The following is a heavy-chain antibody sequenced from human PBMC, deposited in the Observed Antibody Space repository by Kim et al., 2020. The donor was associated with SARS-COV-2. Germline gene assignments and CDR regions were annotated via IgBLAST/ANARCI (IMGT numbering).Heavy chain of an antibody. V-gene: IGHV3-33*01. CDR3: ARQEVVPAAIRGYYYYCMDV. J-gene: IGHJ6*02. CDR2: IWYDGSNK. D-gene: IGHD2-2*01. CDR1: GFTFSSYG. Sequence: GGSLRLSCAASGFTFSSYGMHWVRQAPGKGLEWVAVIWYDGSNKYYADSVKGRFTISRDNSKNTLYLQMNSLRAEDTAVYYCARQEVVPAAIRGYYYYCMDVWGQGTTVTVSS.